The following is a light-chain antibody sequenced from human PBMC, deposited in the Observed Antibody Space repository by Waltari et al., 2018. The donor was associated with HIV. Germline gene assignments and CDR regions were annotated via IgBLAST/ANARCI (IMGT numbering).Light chain of an antibody. CDR2: AAS. CDR3: QQTYSTLSLT. V-gene: IGKV1-39*01. Sequence: DIRMTNSPSSLSASVAARATITCRASQSISTYLNYQQKPGKAPKLLIYAASSLQSGVPSRFSGSGSGTDFTLTISSLQPEDFATYYCQQTYSTLSLTFGGGTKVEIK. J-gene: IGKJ4*01. CDR1: QSISTY.